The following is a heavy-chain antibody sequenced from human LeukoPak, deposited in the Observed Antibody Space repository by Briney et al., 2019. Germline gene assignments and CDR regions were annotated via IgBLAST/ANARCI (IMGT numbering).Heavy chain of an antibody. V-gene: IGHV3-15*01. CDR1: GFTFSNAW. CDR3: TTDPPQTTVTTY. D-gene: IGHD4-17*01. J-gene: IGHJ4*02. CDR2: IKTKTNGGTA. Sequence: GGSLRLSCAASGFTFSNAWMSWVRQAPGKGLEWVGRIKTKTNGGTADYAAPVKGRFTISRDDSKNTLYLQMNSLKTEDTAVHYCTTDPPQTTVTTYWGQGTLVTVSS.